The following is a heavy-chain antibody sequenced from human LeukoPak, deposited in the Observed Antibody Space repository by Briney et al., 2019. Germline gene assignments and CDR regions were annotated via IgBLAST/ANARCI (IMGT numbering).Heavy chain of an antibody. CDR2: IRYDGGNK. V-gene: IGHV3-30*02. D-gene: IGHD4-17*01. Sequence: GGSLRLSCAASGFTFSNYDMSWVRQAPGKGLEWVAFIRYDGGNKYYADSVKGRFTISRDNSRDTLHLQMNSLRAEDTAVYYCAKDNYDYGDYDGGDYWGQGTLVTVSS. J-gene: IGHJ4*02. CDR3: AKDNYDYGDYDGGDY. CDR1: GFTFSNYD.